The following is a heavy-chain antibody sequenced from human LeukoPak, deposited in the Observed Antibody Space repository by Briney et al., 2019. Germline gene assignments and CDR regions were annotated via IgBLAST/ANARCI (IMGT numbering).Heavy chain of an antibody. D-gene: IGHD6-6*01. Sequence: GGSLRLSCAASGFTFDDYAMYWVRQAPGKGLEWVSSVNWNSGSTAYADSVKGRFTVSRDNAKKSVYLQMDSLRPDDTALYYCTKDAGVGSSSPSFYFYMDAWGKGTTVSVSS. CDR3: TKDAGVGSSSPSFYFYMDA. J-gene: IGHJ6*03. V-gene: IGHV3-9*01. CDR1: GFTFDDYA. CDR2: VNWNSGST.